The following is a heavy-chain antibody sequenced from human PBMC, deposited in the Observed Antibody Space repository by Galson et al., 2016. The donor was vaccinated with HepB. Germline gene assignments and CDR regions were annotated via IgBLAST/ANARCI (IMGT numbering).Heavy chain of an antibody. J-gene: IGHJ6*03. CDR1: GGSISRYY. V-gene: IGHV4-59*01. CDR2: IYYTGST. D-gene: IGHD4-17*01. CDR3: ARNYAEGLSSYYYMDV. Sequence: SETLSLTCTVSGGSISRYYWSWVRQPPGKGLEWIGYIYYTGSTTYNPSLKSRVVISVDTSKNQFSLRLSSVTAADTAAYYCARNYAEGLSSYYYMDVWGHGTLVTVSS.